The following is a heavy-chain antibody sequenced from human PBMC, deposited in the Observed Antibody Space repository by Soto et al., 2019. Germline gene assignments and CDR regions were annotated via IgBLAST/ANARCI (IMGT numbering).Heavy chain of an antibody. CDR3: ARADKGGSY. D-gene: IGHD1-26*01. V-gene: IGHV1-46*01. CDR1: GYTFTSCY. Sequence: QVQLVQSGAEVKKPGASVKVSCKASGYTFTSCYMHWVRQAPGQGLEWVGIINPSGGSTNYAQKFQDRVTMTRDTSTSTVYMELSSLKSEDTAMYYCARADKGGSYWGQGTLVTVSS. CDR2: INPSGGST. J-gene: IGHJ4*02.